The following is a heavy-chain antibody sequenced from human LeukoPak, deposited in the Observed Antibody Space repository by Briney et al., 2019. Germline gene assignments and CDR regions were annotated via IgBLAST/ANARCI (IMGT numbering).Heavy chain of an antibody. V-gene: IGHV3-64*01. D-gene: IGHD3-10*01. CDR3: ARDQRITMVRGVTGLGY. Sequence: GGSLRLSCAASGFTFSSYAMHWVRQAPGKGLEYVSAISSNGGSTYYANSVKGRFTISRDNSKNTLYLQMGSLRAEDMAVYYCARDQRITMVRGVTGLGYWGQGTLVTVSS. CDR2: ISSNGGST. J-gene: IGHJ4*02. CDR1: GFTFSSYA.